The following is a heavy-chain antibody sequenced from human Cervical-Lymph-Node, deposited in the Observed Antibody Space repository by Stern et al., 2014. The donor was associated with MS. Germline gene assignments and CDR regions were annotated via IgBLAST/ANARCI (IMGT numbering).Heavy chain of an antibody. Sequence: VQLLESGGGVVQPGRSLRLSCAASGFSFTGHTMHWVRQAPGKGLACVASISYDGSKKQYAGSVKGRFTISRDTSKNTLYLQMNSLRVEDTALYYCAREDYRNYSPHIDYWGQGTLVTVSS. CDR2: ISYDGSKK. CDR1: GFSFTGHT. D-gene: IGHD4-11*01. CDR3: AREDYRNYSPHIDY. J-gene: IGHJ4*02. V-gene: IGHV3-30-3*01.